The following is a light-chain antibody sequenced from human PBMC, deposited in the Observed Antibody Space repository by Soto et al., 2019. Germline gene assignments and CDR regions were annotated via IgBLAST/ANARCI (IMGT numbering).Light chain of an antibody. V-gene: IGLV2-14*01. J-gene: IGLJ1*01. Sequence: QSVLTQPASVSGSPGQSITISCTGTSGDVGAYNYVSWYQQHPGKAPRLMIYDVSSRPSGASNRFSGSKSGNTASLTISGFQPEDEADYYCSSFTNTYSYVFGTGTKLTVL. CDR2: DVS. CDR3: SSFTNTYSYV. CDR1: SGDVGAYNY.